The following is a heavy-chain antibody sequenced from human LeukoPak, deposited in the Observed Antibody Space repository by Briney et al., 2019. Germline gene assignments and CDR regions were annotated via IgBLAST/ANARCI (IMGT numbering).Heavy chain of an antibody. CDR1: GGSFSGYY. Sequence: SETLSLTCAVYGGSFSGYYWSWIRQPPGKGLEWIGEINHSGSTNYNPSLKSRVTIPVDTSKNQFSLKLSSLTDGDTDVYYCASLYDSSGYGSYHFDYWGQGTLVTVSS. V-gene: IGHV4-34*01. CDR3: ASLYDSSGYGSYHFDY. CDR2: INHSGST. J-gene: IGHJ4*02. D-gene: IGHD3-22*01.